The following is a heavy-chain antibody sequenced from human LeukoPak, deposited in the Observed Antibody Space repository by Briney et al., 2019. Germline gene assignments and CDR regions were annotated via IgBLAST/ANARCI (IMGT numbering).Heavy chain of an antibody. CDR2: IIPIFGTA. Sequence: ASVKVSCKASGGTFSSYAISWVRQAPGQGLEWMGGIIPIFGTANYAQKFQGRVTITADESTSTAYMELSSLRSEDTAVYYCARGAAAGTIVNWFDPWGQGTLVTVSS. J-gene: IGHJ5*02. V-gene: IGHV1-69*01. CDR1: GGTFSSYA. CDR3: ARGAAAGTIVNWFDP. D-gene: IGHD6-13*01.